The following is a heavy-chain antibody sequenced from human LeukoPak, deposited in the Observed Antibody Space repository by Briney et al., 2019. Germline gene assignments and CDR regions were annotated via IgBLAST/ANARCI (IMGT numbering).Heavy chain of an antibody. Sequence: GGSLRLSCAASGFTFSSYGMHWVRQAPGKGLEWVAVISYDGSNKYYADSVKGRFTISRDNSKNTLYLQMNSLRAEDTAVYYCASETSGVRLRWGQGTLVTVSS. CDR3: ASETSGVRLR. CDR2: ISYDGSNK. CDR1: GFTFSSYG. D-gene: IGHD2-8*01. V-gene: IGHV3-30*03. J-gene: IGHJ4*02.